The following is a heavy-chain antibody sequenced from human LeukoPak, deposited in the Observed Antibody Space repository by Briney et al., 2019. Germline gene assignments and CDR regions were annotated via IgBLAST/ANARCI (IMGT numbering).Heavy chain of an antibody. Sequence: MSSETLSLTCTVSGGSISSGSYYWSWIRQPAGKGLEWIGRISSSGGTNYNPSLKSRVTISVDTSKNQFSLKLSSVTAADTAVYFCARGPYSYDSSGAFDIWGQGTMVTVSS. CDR3: ARGPYSYDSSGAFDI. CDR1: GGSISSGSYY. CDR2: ISSSGGT. V-gene: IGHV4-61*02. J-gene: IGHJ3*02. D-gene: IGHD3-22*01.